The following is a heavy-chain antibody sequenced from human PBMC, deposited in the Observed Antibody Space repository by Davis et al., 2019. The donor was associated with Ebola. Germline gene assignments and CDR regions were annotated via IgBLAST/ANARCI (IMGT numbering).Heavy chain of an antibody. Sequence: PGGSLRLSCAASGFTFSSYAMDWVRQAPGKGLEYVSAISSNGITHYAKAVKGRFTISRDNSKNTLYLQMGSLRPEDKAIYYCARESRDFGVAPPGMDVWGQGTTVTVSS. CDR3: ARESRDFGVAPPGMDV. J-gene: IGHJ6*02. V-gene: IGHV3-64*01. CDR1: GFTFSSYA. CDR2: ISSNGIT. D-gene: IGHD3-3*01.